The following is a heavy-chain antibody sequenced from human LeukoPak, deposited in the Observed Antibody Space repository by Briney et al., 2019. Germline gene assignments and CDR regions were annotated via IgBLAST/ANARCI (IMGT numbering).Heavy chain of an antibody. D-gene: IGHD3-9*01. CDR2: IKQDGSEK. CDR1: GFTFSSYW. CDR3: ARDSYDILTGYLYYFDY. J-gene: IGHJ4*02. Sequence: GGPLRLSCAASGFTFSSYWMSWVRQAPGKGLERVANIKQDGSEKYYVDSVKGRFTISRDNAKNSLYLQMNSLRAEDTAVYYCARDSYDILTGYLYYFDYWGQGTLVTVSS. V-gene: IGHV3-7*01.